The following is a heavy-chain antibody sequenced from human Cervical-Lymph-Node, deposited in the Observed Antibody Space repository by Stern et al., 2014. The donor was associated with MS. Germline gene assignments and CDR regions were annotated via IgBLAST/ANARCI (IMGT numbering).Heavy chain of an antibody. CDR3: ARVVTAVRYVDL. CDR2: IYYRVTT. CDR1: GASISSDY. Sequence: QVQLQESGPGLVKPSETLSLTCTVSGASISSDYWSWIRQPPGRGLEWIGHIYYRVTTNYNPSLNGRVTISLDTSKNQFSLKLSSVTAADTAVYYCARVVTAVRYVDLWGRGTLVTVSS. V-gene: IGHV4-59*01. D-gene: IGHD2-21*02. J-gene: IGHJ2*01.